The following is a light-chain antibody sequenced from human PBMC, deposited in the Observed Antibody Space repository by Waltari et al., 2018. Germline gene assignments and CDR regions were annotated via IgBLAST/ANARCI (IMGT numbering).Light chain of an antibody. CDR1: QSVSRNY. Sequence: EIVLTQSPGTLSLSPGERATLSCRASQSVSRNYLNWNQQKGGQAPRLLIHGASIRATGIPDRFSGSGSGTDFTLTISRLEPEDFAVYYCQQYDGEVLTFGGGTKVEI. J-gene: IGKJ4*01. V-gene: IGKV3-20*01. CDR3: QQYDGEVLT. CDR2: GAS.